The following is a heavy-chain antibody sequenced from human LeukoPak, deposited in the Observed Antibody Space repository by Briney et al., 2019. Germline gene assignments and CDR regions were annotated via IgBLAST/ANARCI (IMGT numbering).Heavy chain of an antibody. CDR3: VSVCDMSAFDT. J-gene: IGHJ3*02. V-gene: IGHV3-64D*08. D-gene: IGHD2-8*01. Sequence: LGGCLLHGFWTSGFTLRYYLIDSVRQAPGKGLEYVSAISRSGGSTYYADSVKDRFTISRDNSKNTLYLQMSSLRAEDTAVYYWVSVCDMSAFDTWGQGTMVTVSS. CDR1: GFTLRYYL. CDR2: ISRSGGST.